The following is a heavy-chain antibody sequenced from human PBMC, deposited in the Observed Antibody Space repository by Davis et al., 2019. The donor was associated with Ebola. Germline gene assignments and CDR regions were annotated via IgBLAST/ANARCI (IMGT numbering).Heavy chain of an antibody. V-gene: IGHV3-72*01. Sequence: GESLKISCAASGFTFSDHYMDWVRQAPGKGLEWVGRSRNKAKSYTTDYAASVKGRFTISRDGSKNSVYLQMNSLKTEDTAVYYCAIEYCTTSSCPTGWGQGTLVTVSS. CDR1: GFTFSDHY. CDR2: SRNKAKSYTT. J-gene: IGHJ4*02. CDR3: AIEYCTTSSCPTG. D-gene: IGHD2-2*01.